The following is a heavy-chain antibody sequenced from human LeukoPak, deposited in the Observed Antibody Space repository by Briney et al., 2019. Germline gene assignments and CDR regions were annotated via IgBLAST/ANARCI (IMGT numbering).Heavy chain of an antibody. V-gene: IGHV4-59*01. CDR3: ARDGIADSSGYYYRDYYYYMDV. CDR1: GGSISSYY. D-gene: IGHD3-22*01. Sequence: SETLSLTCTVSGGSISSYYWSWIRQPPGKGLEWIGYIYYSGSTNYNPSLKSRVTISVDTSKNQFSLKLSSVTAADTALYYCARDGIADSSGYYYRDYYYYMDVWGKGTTVTVSS. CDR2: IYYSGST. J-gene: IGHJ6*03.